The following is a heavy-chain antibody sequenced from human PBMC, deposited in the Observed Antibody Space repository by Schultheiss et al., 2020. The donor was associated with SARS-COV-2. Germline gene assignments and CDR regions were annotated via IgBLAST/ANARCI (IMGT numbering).Heavy chain of an antibody. CDR1: GFTFSSYA. Sequence: GESLKISCAASGFTFSSYAMSWVRQAPGKGLEWVSAISGVDGSTGSTYYTDSVKGRFTISRDNSRNTLYLQMNSLRAEDTAVYYCAKRSDWGNFDYWGQGTLVTVAS. CDR3: AKRSDWGNFDY. CDR2: ISGVDGSTGST. J-gene: IGHJ4*02. V-gene: IGHV3-23*01. D-gene: IGHD3-16*01.